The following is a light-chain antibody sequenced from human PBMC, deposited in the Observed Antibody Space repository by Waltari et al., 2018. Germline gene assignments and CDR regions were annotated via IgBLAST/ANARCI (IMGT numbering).Light chain of an antibody. CDR3: AAWDDNLNGV. J-gene: IGLJ2*01. CDR2: RNN. Sequence: QSVLTQPPSASGIPGQSVTISCSGSSSNLGTNPANCYQQLPGTAPKLLIYRNNQRPSGVPDRFSGSKSGTSVSLTISGLQSEDEADYYCAAWDDNLNGVFGGGTKLTVL. V-gene: IGLV1-44*01. CDR1: SSNLGTNP.